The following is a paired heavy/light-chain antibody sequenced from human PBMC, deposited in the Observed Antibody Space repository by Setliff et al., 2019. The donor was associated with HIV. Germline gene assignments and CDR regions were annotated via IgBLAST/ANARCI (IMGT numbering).Light chain of an antibody. CDR2: EVS. CDR3: MQSVQIPLT. CDR1: QSLVHSDGKTD. V-gene: IGKV2D-29*02. J-gene: IGKJ4*01. Sequence: DVVMTQTPLSLSVTPGQSASISCKSSQSLVHSDGKTDLYWYIQKPGQSPQLLMYEVSSRFPGVPDRFSGSGSGTDFTLKISRVETEDVGVYYCMQSVQIPLTFGGGTRVEIK.
Heavy chain of an antibody. J-gene: IGHJ5*02. Sequence: EVQLLDSGGGLVQPGGSLRLSCVASGFTFSDYAMSWVRQAPGKGLEWVSAISTSDESRTYYSDSVKGRFTISRDDSKSTVYLQMTSLRAEDAAVYRCTPLVVVIIGNEWFDPWGQGTLVIVSS. CDR3: TPLVVVIIGNEWFDP. CDR1: GFTFSDYA. D-gene: IGHD2-15*01. CDR2: ISTSDESRT. V-gene: IGHV3-23*01.